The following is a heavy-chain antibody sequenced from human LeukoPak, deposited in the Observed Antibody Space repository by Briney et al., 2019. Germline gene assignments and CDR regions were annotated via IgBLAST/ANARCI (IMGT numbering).Heavy chain of an antibody. J-gene: IGHJ5*02. Sequence: ASVKVSCRASGYTFTGYYMHWVRQAPGQGLEWMGWINPNSGGTNYAQKFQGRVTMTRDTSISTAYMELSRLRSDDTAVYYCARDESYDSSGYYGNWFDPWGQGTLVTVSS. CDR3: ARDESYDSSGYYGNWFDP. D-gene: IGHD3-22*01. CDR2: INPNSGGT. CDR1: GYTFTGYY. V-gene: IGHV1-2*02.